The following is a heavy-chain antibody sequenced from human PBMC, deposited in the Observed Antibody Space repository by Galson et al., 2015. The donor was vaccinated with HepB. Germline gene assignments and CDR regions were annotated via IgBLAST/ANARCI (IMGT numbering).Heavy chain of an antibody. CDR1: GFTVSSNY. D-gene: IGHD3-16*01. CDR3: ARDPGKGANAFDY. CDR2: IYSGGST. V-gene: IGHV3-53*01. J-gene: IGHJ4*02. Sequence: SLRLSCAASGFTVSSNYMSWVRQAPGKGLEWVSVIYSGGSTYYADSVKGRFTISRDNSKNTLYLQMNSLRAEDTAVYYCARDPGKGANAFDYWGQGTLVTVSS.